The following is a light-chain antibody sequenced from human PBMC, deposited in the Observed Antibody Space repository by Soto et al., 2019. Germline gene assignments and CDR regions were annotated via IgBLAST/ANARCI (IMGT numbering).Light chain of an antibody. Sequence: QSVRTHPASASCSPGQSIAIACSGTRSDIGGYNYVSWYQHHPGKAPKLMIYEVNTRPSGVSDRFSGSKSGNTASLTISGLQAEEEADHYCRSYTSSTNYVFGSGTKITVL. CDR3: RSYTSSTNYV. CDR2: EVN. J-gene: IGLJ1*01. V-gene: IGLV2-14*01. CDR1: RSDIGGYNY.